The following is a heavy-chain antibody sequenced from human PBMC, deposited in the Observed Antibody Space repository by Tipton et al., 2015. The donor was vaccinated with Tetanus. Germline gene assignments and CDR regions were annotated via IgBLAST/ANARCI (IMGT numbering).Heavy chain of an antibody. J-gene: IGHJ5*02. V-gene: IGHV3-30*09. Sequence: RSLRLSCAASGFTFSRYAMHWVRQAPGKGLEWVAVITYDGKTKYYADSVKGRFAVSRDNANAMLYLELNDVRVEDTAVYYCARDDAGLDLWGQGTRVTVSS. CDR1: GFTFSRYA. CDR3: ARDDAGLDL. CDR2: ITYDGKTK.